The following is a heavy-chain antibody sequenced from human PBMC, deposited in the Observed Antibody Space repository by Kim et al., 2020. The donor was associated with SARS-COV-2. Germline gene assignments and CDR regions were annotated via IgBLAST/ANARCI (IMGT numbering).Heavy chain of an antibody. V-gene: IGHV4-31*02. J-gene: IGHJ5*02. D-gene: IGHD3-10*01. Sequence: YNSSLKRRVSISVDTSKNQFSLKVNSVTAADTAVFYCARSVTTVRSHWFDPWGQGTLVTVSS. CDR3: ARSVTTVRSHWFDP.